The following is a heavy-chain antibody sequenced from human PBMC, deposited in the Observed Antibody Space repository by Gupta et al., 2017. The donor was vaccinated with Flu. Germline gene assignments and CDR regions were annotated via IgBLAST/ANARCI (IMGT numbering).Heavy chain of an antibody. J-gene: IGHJ4*02. Sequence: EVQLVESGGGLVQPGGSLRLPCAASGFTLSTYWMSWVRQAPGKGLEWVANIKQDGSEKYYGDSVKGRFTISRDNAKNSQHLQMNNLRAEDTAVYYCARDSGKFYIDYWGQGTLVTVSS. CDR3: ARDSGKFYIDY. D-gene: IGHD1-26*01. V-gene: IGHV3-7*01. CDR1: GFTLSTYW. CDR2: IKQDGSEK.